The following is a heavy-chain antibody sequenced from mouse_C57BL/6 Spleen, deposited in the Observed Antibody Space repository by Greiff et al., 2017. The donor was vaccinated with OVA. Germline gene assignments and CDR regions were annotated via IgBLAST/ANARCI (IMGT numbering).Heavy chain of an antibody. J-gene: IGHJ4*01. CDR1: GFSLTSYG. D-gene: IGHD1-1*01. CDR2: IWRGGST. CDR3: ANLYGSSNYYAMDY. Sequence: QVQLKQSGPGLVQPSQSLSITCTVSGFSLTSYGVHWVRQSPGKGLEWLGVIWRGGSTDYNAAFMSRLSITKDNSKSKVFFKMNSLQADDTAIYYCANLYGSSNYYAMDYWGQGTSVTVSS. V-gene: IGHV2-5*01.